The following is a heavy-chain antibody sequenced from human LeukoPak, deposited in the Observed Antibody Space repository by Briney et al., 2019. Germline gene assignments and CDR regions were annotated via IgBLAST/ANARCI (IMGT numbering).Heavy chain of an antibody. D-gene: IGHD2/OR15-2a*01. CDR3: AREGTTIVSGTTIGAY. Sequence: AGGSLRLSCAASGFTFSSYSMNWVRQAPGKGLEWISYITGSGDTIYYADSVKGRFTISRDNAKNSLFLQMNSLTADDTAVYYCAREGTTIVSGTTIGAYWGQGTLVTVSS. CDR1: GFTFSSYS. J-gene: IGHJ4*02. CDR2: ITGSGDTI. V-gene: IGHV3-48*04.